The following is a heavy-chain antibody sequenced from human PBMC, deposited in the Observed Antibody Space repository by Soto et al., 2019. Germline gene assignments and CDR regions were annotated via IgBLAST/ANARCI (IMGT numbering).Heavy chain of an antibody. D-gene: IGHD6-19*01. V-gene: IGHV3-33*01. Sequence: GESLKISCAASGFTFSSYGMHWVRQAPGKGLEWVAVIWYDGSNKYYADSVKGRFTISRDNSKNTLYLQMNSLRAEDTAVYYCARGGYSSGWTTDYYYYYMDVRGKGTTVTVSS. CDR1: GFTFSSYG. J-gene: IGHJ6*03. CDR2: IWYDGSNK. CDR3: ARGGYSSGWTTDYYYYYMDV.